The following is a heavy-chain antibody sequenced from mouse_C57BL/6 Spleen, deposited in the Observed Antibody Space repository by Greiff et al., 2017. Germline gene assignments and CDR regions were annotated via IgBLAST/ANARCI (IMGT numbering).Heavy chain of an antibody. CDR2: IGPGSGST. CDR3: ANDYGSSYGYFDV. Sequence: QVQLQQSGAELVQPGASVKISCKASGYTFTDYYINWVKQRPGKGLEWIGKIGPGSGSTYYNEKFKGKATLTADKASSTAYMQLSSLTSEDAAVYFCANDYGSSYGYFDVWGTGTTVTVSS. CDR1: GYTFTDYY. J-gene: IGHJ1*03. D-gene: IGHD1-1*01. V-gene: IGHV1-77*01.